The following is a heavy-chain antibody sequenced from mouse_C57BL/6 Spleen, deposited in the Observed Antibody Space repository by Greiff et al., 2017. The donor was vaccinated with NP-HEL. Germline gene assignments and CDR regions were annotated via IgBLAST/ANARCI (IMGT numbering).Heavy chain of an antibody. Sequence: EVMLVESGGGLVQPGGSLKLSCAASGFTFSDYYMYWVRQTPEKRLEWVAYISNGGGSTYYPDTVKGRFTISRDNAKNTLYLQMSRLKSEDTAMYYCARGDAMDYWGQGTSVTVSS. CDR2: ISNGGGST. CDR1: GFTFSDYY. V-gene: IGHV5-12*01. J-gene: IGHJ4*01. CDR3: ARGDAMDY.